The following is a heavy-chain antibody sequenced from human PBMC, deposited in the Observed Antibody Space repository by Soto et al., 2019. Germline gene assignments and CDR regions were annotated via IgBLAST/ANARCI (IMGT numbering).Heavy chain of an antibody. CDR2: IYYSGST. J-gene: IGHJ4*02. CDR3: ARDRDSWKFDY. D-gene: IGHD1-1*01. V-gene: IGHV4-59*01. Sequence: PSETLSLTCTVSGGSISSYYWSWIRQPPGKGLEWIGYIYYSGSTNYNPSLKSRVTISVDTSKNQFSLKLSSVTAADTAVYYCARDRDSWKFDYWGQGTLVTVSS. CDR1: GGSISSYY.